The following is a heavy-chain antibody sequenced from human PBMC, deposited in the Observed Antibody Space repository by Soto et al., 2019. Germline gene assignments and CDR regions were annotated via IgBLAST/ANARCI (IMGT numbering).Heavy chain of an antibody. V-gene: IGHV3-30*03. CDR1: GFTFSSYG. Sequence: GGSLRLSCAASGFTFSSYGMHWVRQAPGKGLEWVAVISFDGSNKYYADSVKGRFTISRDNSNKTLYLQMNSLTAEDTAVYYCAILAVSDPRRYWGQGTLVTVSS. J-gene: IGHJ4*02. D-gene: IGHD6-19*01. CDR3: AILAVSDPRRY. CDR2: ISFDGSNK.